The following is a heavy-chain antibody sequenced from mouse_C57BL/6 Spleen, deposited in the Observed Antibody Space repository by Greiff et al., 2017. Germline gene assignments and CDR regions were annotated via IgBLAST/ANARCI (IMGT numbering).Heavy chain of an antibody. CDR3: ARHDGYEDY. CDR2: ISSGGSYT. D-gene: IGHD2-2*01. V-gene: IGHV5-6*01. J-gene: IGHJ2*01. CDR1: GFTFSSYG. Sequence: EVKLMESGGDLVKPGGSLKLSCAASGFTFSSYGMSWVRQTPDKRLEWVATISSGGSYTYYPDSVKGRFTISRDNAKNTQYLQMSRLKSEDTAMYYCARHDGYEDYWGQGTTLTVSS.